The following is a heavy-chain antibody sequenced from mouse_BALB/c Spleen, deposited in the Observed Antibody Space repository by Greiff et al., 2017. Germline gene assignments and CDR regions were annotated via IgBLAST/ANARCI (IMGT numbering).Heavy chain of an antibody. CDR2: INPSTGYT. J-gene: IGHJ4*01. V-gene: IGHV1-7*01. D-gene: IGHD2-3*01. CDR1: GYTFTSYW. CDR3: ARYDQDAMDY. Sequence: VQLQQSGAELAKPGASVKMSCKASGYTFTSYWMHWVKQRPGQGLEWIGYINPSTGYTEYNQKFKDKATLTADKSSSTAYMQLSSLTSEDSAVYYCARYDQDAMDYWGQGTSVTVSS.